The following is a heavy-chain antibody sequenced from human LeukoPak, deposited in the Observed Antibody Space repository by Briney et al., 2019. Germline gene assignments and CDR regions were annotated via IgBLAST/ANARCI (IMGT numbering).Heavy chain of an antibody. CDR3: ARLRLRYDSNGYSTSYEAFDI. CDR1: GGSISSGSYY. CDR2: IYTSGST. J-gene: IGHJ3*02. V-gene: IGHV4-61*02. Sequence: SETLSLTCTVSGGSISSGSYYWSWIRQPAGKGLEWIGRIYTSGSTNYNPSLKSRVTISVDTSKNQFSLKLSSVTAADTAVYYCARLRLRYDSNGYSTSYEAFDIWGQGTVVTVSS. D-gene: IGHD3-22*01.